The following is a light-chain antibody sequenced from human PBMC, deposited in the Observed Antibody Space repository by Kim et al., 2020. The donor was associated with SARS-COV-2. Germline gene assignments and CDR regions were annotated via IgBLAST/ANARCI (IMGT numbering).Light chain of an antibody. CDR3: QVWDNGFGV. CDR2: QDN. V-gene: IGLV3-9*01. CDR1: NIQSIY. Sequence: SYELTQPLSVSVSPGQTARLTCRGNNIQSIYVCWYQQKPGQAPVLVMYQDNKRPSGIPERFSGSNSGNTATLTISGTQANDEADYFCQVWDNGFGVFGGGTQLTVL. J-gene: IGLJ2*01.